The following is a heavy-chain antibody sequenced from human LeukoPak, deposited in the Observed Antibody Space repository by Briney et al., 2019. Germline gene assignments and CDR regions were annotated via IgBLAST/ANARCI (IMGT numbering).Heavy chain of an antibody. CDR1: EFTFSSYG. Sequence: GRSLRLSCAASEFTFSSYGMHWVRQAPGEGLEWVAVISYDGSNKYYADSVKGRFSISRDNSKNTLYLQMNSLRAEDTAVYYCARDVKSMGYWGQGTLVTVSS. D-gene: IGHD2/OR15-2a*01. CDR2: ISYDGSNK. CDR3: ARDVKSMGY. V-gene: IGHV3-30*03. J-gene: IGHJ4*02.